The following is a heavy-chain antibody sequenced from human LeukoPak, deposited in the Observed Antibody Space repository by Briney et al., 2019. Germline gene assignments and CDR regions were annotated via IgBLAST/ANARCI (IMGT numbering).Heavy chain of an antibody. CDR2: IYYSGST. J-gene: IGHJ4*02. D-gene: IGHD5-18*01. CDR1: GGSISSYY. CDR3: ARLSVDTAMAIDY. Sequence: SETLSLTCTVSGGSISSYYWSWIRQPPGKGLEWIGYIYYSGSTNYNPSLKSRVTISVDTSKNQFSLKLSSVTAADTAVYYCARLSVDTAMAIDYWGQGTLVTVSS. V-gene: IGHV4-59*08.